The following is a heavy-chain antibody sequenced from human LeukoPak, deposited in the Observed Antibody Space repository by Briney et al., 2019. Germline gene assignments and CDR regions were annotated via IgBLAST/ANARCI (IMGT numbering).Heavy chain of an antibody. CDR3: ARALVGASGY. D-gene: IGHD1-26*01. J-gene: IGHJ4*02. CDR2: ISSSSSTI. CDR1: GFTFSSYS. V-gene: IGHV3-48*04. Sequence: PGGSLRLSCAASGFTFSSYSMNWVRQAPGKGLEWVSFISSSSSTIYYAGSVKGRCTISRDNAKNSLYLQMSSLRAEDTAVYYCARALVGASGYWGQGTLVTVSS.